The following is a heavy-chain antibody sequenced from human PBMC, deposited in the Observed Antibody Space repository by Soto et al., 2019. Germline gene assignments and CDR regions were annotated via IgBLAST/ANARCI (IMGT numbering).Heavy chain of an antibody. CDR2: IYYSGST. J-gene: IGHJ4*02. Sequence: PSETLSLTCTVSGGSISSYYWSWIRQPPGKGLEWIGYIYYSGSTPSPPSLKCRVTISLYTSKNQFSLKLTSVTAADTAVYYCARSSPTSSVVLFRYFDCLLPSYFDYWGQGTLVTVSS. CDR1: GGSISSYY. V-gene: IGHV4-59*01. D-gene: IGHD3-9*01. CDR3: ARSSPTSSVVLFRYFDCLLPSYFDY.